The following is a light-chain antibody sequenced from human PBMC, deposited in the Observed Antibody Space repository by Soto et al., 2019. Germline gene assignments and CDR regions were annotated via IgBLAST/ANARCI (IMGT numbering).Light chain of an antibody. V-gene: IGLV2-14*01. CDR3: CSYTSSSTLV. Sequence: QSVLTQPASVSGSPGQSITISCTGTSSDLAIYNYVSWYQQQPGKAPKLMIYQVTNRPSGVSNRFSGSRSGNTASLTISGLQAEDEADYFCCSYTSSSTLVCGTGTKVTVL. J-gene: IGLJ1*01. CDR1: SSDLAIYNY. CDR2: QVT.